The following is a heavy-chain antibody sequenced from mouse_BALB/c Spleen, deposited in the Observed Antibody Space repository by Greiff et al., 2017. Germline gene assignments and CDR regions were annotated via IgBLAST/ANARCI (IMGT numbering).Heavy chain of an antibody. CDR1: GFTFSDYY. CDR3: ARDGLRAMDY. J-gene: IGHJ4*01. CDR2: ISDGGSYT. D-gene: IGHD1-1*01. Sequence: DVKLVESGGGLVKPGGSLKLSCAASGFTFSDYYMYWVRQTPEKRLVWVATISDGGSYTYYPDSVKGRFTISRDNAKNNLYLQMSSLKSEDTAMYYCARDGLRAMDYWGQGTSVTVSS. V-gene: IGHV5-4*02.